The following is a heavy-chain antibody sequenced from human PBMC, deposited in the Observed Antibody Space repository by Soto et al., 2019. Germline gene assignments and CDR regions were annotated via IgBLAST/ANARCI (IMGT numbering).Heavy chain of an antibody. J-gene: IGHJ4*02. CDR2: ISGSGDNT. CDR3: ADDLHYYTSDY. V-gene: IGHV3-23*01. Sequence: GGSLRLSCAASGFTFRSSAMSWVRQAPGKGLEWVSVISGSGDNTYHADSVKGRFTISRDNAKKTLHLQMKSLRAEDTAVYFCADDLHYYTSDYWGQGTLVTVSS. D-gene: IGHD3-3*01. CDR1: GFTFRSSA.